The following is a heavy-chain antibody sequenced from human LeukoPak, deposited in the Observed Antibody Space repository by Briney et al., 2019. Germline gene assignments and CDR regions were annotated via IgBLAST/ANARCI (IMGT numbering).Heavy chain of an antibody. CDR2: ISRSGGNT. Sequence: SGGSLRLSCAASGFIFSNYALSWVRQAPGKGLEWVSDISRSGGNTYYAKSVRGRFTISRDNSKNTLYLQMNSLRAGDTAIYYCVKRIQSALAAGYWGQGALVTVSS. J-gene: IGHJ4*02. D-gene: IGHD5-18*01. V-gene: IGHV3-23*01. CDR3: VKRIQSALAAGY. CDR1: GFIFSNYA.